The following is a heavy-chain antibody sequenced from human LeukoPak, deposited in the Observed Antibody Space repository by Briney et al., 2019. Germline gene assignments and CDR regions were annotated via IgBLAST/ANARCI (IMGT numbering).Heavy chain of an antibody. J-gene: IGHJ4*02. Sequence: GGSLGLSCAASGFTFSRHWMHWVRHAPGKGLVWISRINSDASDTNYADFVKGRFTISRDNAKNTVYLQINSLRDEDTAVYYCARICSSTDCLIPDWGQGTLVTVSS. CDR1: GFTFSRHW. CDR3: ARICSSTDCLIPD. D-gene: IGHD2-2*01. CDR2: INSDASDT. V-gene: IGHV3-74*01.